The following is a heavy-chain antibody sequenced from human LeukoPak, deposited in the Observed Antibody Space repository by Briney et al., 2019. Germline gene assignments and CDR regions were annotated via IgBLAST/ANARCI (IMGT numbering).Heavy chain of an antibody. CDR2: ISGSGGST. CDR1: GFTFSSHA. CDR3: AKGQYYDSSGYYYY. J-gene: IGHJ4*02. V-gene: IGHV3-23*01. D-gene: IGHD3-22*01. Sequence: GGSLRLSFAAPGFTFSSHAMSWGRPAPGKGAEWGSAISGSGGSTYYADSVKGRFTISRDNSKNTLYLQMNSLRAEDTAVYYCAKGQYYDSSGYYYYWGQGTLVTVSS.